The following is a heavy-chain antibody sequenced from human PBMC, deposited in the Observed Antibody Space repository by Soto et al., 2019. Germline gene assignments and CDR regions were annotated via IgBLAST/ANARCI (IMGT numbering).Heavy chain of an antibody. J-gene: IGHJ6*02. V-gene: IGHV1-69*12. CDR2: IIPIFGTA. Sequence: QVQLVQSGAEVKKPGSSVKVSCKASGGTFSSYAISWVRQAPGQGLEWMGGIIPIFGTANYAQKFQGRVTSTADESPRTAYMELSSLRSEDTAVYYGASSPTASLVPAALSGGRGTYDYYYYGMDVWGQGTTVTVSS. CDR1: GGTFSSYA. CDR3: ASSPTASLVPAALSGGRGTYDYYYYGMDV. D-gene: IGHD2-2*01.